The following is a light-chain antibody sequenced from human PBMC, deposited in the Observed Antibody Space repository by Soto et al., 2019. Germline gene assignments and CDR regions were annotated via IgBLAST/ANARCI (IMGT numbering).Light chain of an antibody. CDR1: QSIANY. Sequence: DVQMTQSSSSLSASVGDRVIITCRANQSIANYLNWFQQRPGEAPKLLISDESHLEVGVPSRFSGSGSGTDFVLTINDLQSEDYATYFCQQYEYLPLTFGGGTRVDMK. V-gene: IGKV1-33*01. CDR3: QQYEYLPLT. J-gene: IGKJ4*01. CDR2: DES.